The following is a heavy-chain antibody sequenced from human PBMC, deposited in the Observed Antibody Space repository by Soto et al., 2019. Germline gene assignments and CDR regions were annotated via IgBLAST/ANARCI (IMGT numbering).Heavy chain of an antibody. J-gene: IGHJ6*03. V-gene: IGHV3-21*01. CDR2: ISSSSSYI. D-gene: IGHD3-9*01. CDR3: ARPSTYYEILTHYYYYMDV. CDR1: GFTFSSYS. Sequence: EVQLVESGGGLVKPGGSLRLSCAASGFTFSSYSMNWVRQAPGKGLEWVSSISSSSSYIYYADSVKGRFTISRDNAKNSLYLQMNSLRAEDTAVYYCARPSTYYEILTHYYYYMDVWGKGTTVTVSS.